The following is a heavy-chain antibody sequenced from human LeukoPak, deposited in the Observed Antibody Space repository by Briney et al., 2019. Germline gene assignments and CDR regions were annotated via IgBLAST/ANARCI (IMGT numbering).Heavy chain of an antibody. V-gene: IGHV3-48*03. J-gene: IGHJ4*02. CDR3: ARVGYSYGYSFDY. CDR1: GFTFSSYE. CDR2: ISSSGSSI. D-gene: IGHD5-18*01. Sequence: PGGSLRLSCAASGFTFSSYEMNWVRQAPGKGLECVSYISSSGSSIYYADSVKGRFTISRDNAKNSLYLQINSLRAEDTAAYYCARVGYSYGYSFDYWGQGTLVTVSS.